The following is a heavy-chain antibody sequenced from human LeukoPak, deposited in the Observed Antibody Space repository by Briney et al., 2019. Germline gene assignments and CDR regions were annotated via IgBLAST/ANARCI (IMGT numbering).Heavy chain of an antibody. D-gene: IGHD3-16*01. CDR2: ISPTGGST. V-gene: IGHV1-46*01. Sequence: ASVKVSCKAFGYTFTNNWMHWVRQAPGQGPEWMGLISPTGGSTAYAQKFQGRVTLTRDMSTSTDYMELSSLRSDDTAVYFCARDTSEGDYAWWFDPWGQGTLVTVAS. CDR1: GYTFTNNW. CDR3: ARDTSEGDYAWWFDP. J-gene: IGHJ5*02.